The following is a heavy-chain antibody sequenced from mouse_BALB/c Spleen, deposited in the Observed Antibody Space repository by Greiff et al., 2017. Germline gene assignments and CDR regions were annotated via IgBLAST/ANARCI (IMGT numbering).Heavy chain of an antibody. CDR2: ISSGGSYT. V-gene: IGHV5-6-4*01. CDR1: GFTFSSYT. Sequence: EVQRVESGGGLVKPGGSLKLSCAASGFTFSSYTMSWVRQTPEKRLEWVATISSGGSYTYYPDSVKGRFTISRDNAKNTLYLQMSSLKSEDTAMYYCTRDRGYYYGSSRDYAMDYWGQGTSVTVSS. J-gene: IGHJ4*01. D-gene: IGHD1-1*01. CDR3: TRDRGYYYGSSRDYAMDY.